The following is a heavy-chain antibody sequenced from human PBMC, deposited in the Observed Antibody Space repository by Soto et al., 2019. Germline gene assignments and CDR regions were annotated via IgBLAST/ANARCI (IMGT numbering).Heavy chain of an antibody. Sequence: QVQLVQSGGEVKKPGASVKLSCTASGYTFTSYGISWVRQAPGQGLEWMGWISAYNGKTNYAQNVQGRVTMTTVTAPKTSYMALRGLRLDDPAVYYCAGGGQVNYHLVMEAWGQGTTVTFSS. V-gene: IGHV1-18*01. CDR2: ISAYNGKT. CDR1: GYTFTSYG. D-gene: IGHD2-2*01. CDR3: AGGGQVNYHLVMEA. J-gene: IGHJ6*01.